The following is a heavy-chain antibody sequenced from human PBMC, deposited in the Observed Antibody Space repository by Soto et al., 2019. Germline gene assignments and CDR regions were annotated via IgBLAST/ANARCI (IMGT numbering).Heavy chain of an antibody. CDR1: GGSISSYY. J-gene: IGHJ5*02. Sequence: PSETLSLTCTVSGGSISSYYWTWIRQPPGKGLEWIGNVYYRGNTNYNPSLRSRVTISMDTSNNEFSLSLISMTAADTAVYYCAAGGFLHWFGPWGQGTPVTVSS. V-gene: IGHV4-59*01. D-gene: IGHD3-16*01. CDR3: AAGGFLHWFGP. CDR2: VYYRGNT.